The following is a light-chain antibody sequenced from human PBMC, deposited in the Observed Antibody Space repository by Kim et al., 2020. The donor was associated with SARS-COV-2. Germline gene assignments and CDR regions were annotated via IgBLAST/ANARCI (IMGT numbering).Light chain of an antibody. CDR1: QRIRNW. CDR2: DAS. Sequence: LSASVGDRVTITCRASQRIRNWVAWYQQKSGKAPEVLIYDASSLKSGVPPRFSGTGSGTEFTLSISSLQPDDSATYYCQQYETDYSFGQGTKLEI. CDR3: QQYETDYS. J-gene: IGKJ2*03. V-gene: IGKV1-5*01.